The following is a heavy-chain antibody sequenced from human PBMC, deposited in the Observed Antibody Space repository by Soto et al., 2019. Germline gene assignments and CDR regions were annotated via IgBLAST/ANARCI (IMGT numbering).Heavy chain of an antibody. CDR3: ARGIVVVVAATDNWFDP. V-gene: IGHV4-34*01. Sequence: PSETLSLTCAVYGGSFSGYYWSWIRQPPGKGLEWIGEINHSGSTNYNPSLKSRVTISVDTSKNQFSLKLSSVTAADTAVYYCARGIVVVVAATDNWFDPWGQGTLVTVSS. CDR1: GGSFSGYY. J-gene: IGHJ5*02. CDR2: INHSGST. D-gene: IGHD2-15*01.